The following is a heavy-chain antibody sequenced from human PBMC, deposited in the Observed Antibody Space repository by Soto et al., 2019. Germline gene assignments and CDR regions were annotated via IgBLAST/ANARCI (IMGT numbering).Heavy chain of an antibody. D-gene: IGHD2-21*02. CDR3: ARAGYCGGDCYYAFDI. Sequence: QVQLVQSGAEVKKPGASVKVSCKASGYTFTGYGISWVRQAPGQGLEWMGWISAYNGNTNYAQKLQGRVTMTTDTSTSTAYMELRSLRSDDTAVYFSARAGYCGGDCYYAFDIWGQGTMVTVSS. J-gene: IGHJ3*02. CDR2: ISAYNGNT. CDR1: GYTFTGYG. V-gene: IGHV1-18*04.